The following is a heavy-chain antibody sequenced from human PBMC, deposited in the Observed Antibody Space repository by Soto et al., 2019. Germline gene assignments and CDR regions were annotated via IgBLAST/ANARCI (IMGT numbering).Heavy chain of an antibody. Sequence: ASVKVSCKASGYTFTSYAMNWVRQAPGQRLEWMGWINAGNGNTKYSQKFQGRVTITRDTSASTAYMELSSLRSEDTAVYYCAIYRVAVVSNWFDPWVQGALVTVSS. CDR1: GYTFTSYA. D-gene: IGHD3-22*01. CDR2: INAGNGNT. V-gene: IGHV1-3*01. J-gene: IGHJ5*02. CDR3: AIYRVAVVSNWFDP.